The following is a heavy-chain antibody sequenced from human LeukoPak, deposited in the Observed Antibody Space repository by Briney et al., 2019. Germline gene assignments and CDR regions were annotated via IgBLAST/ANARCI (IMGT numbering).Heavy chain of an antibody. Sequence: PSETLSLTCTVSGGSISSYYWSWIRQPPGKGLEWIGYIYYSGSTNYNPSLKSRVTISVDRSKNQFSLKLSSVTAADTAVYYCAGSYGSGSYYPLFDYWGQGTLVTVSS. V-gene: IGHV4-59*12. J-gene: IGHJ4*02. CDR3: AGSYGSGSYYPLFDY. CDR1: GGSISSYY. D-gene: IGHD3-10*01. CDR2: IYYSGST.